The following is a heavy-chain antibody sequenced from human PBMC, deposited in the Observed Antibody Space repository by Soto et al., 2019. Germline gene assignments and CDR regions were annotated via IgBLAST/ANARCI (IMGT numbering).Heavy chain of an antibody. V-gene: IGHV4-31*03. CDR1: GGSISSGGYY. CDR2: IYYSGST. J-gene: IGHJ4*02. D-gene: IGHD1-26*01. CDR3: ARSELQYRALYYFDY. Sequence: PSETLSLTCTVSGGSISSGGYYWSWIRQHPGKGLEWIGYIYYSGSTYYNQSLKSRVTISVDTSKNQFSLKLSSVTAADSAVYYCARSELQYRALYYFDYWGQGTLVTVS.